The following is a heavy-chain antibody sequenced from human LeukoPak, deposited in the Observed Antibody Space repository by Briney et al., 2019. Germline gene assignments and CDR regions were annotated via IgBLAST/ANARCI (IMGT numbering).Heavy chain of an antibody. V-gene: IGHV3-21*01. D-gene: IGHD3-10*01. CDR3: ARAVGGDGSGSL. J-gene: IGHJ4*02. CDR2: ITSDSRYI. Sequence: GGSLRLSCAASGFTFSSYTMNWVRQAPGKGLEWVSSITSDSRYIFYADSVKGRFTISRDNAKSSLYLQMNSLRVEDTAVYYCARAVGGDGSGSLWGPGTLVTVSS. CDR1: GFTFSSYT.